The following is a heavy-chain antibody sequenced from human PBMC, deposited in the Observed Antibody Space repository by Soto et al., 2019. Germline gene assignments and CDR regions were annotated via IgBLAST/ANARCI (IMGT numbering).Heavy chain of an antibody. CDR2: ISPSSNPI. V-gene: IGHV3-48*02. D-gene: IGHD3-16*01. CDR1: GFTFSSHS. J-gene: IGHJ4*02. CDR3: ARVSLPRPWGGWSAEDD. Sequence: EVQLVESGGGLVQPGGSLRLSCAASGFTFSSHSMNWVRQTPGKGLEWVSYISPSSNPIYYADSVKGRFTIYRDNSKNSLYLQMNSLGDEDTSVYYCARVSLPRPWGGWSAEDDWGQGNLVTVSS.